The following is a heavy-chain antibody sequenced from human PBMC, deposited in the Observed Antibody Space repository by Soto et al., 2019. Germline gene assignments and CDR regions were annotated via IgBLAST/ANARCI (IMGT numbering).Heavy chain of an antibody. CDR2: ISYDGSNK. CDR3: AKEGYSYDPYYFDY. Sequence: GSLRLSCAASGFIFSSYGMHWVRQAPGKGLEWVAVISYDGSNKYYADSVKGRFTISRDNSKNTLYLQMNSLRAEDTAVYYCAKEGYSYDPYYFDYWGQGTLVTVSS. D-gene: IGHD5-18*01. J-gene: IGHJ4*02. CDR1: GFIFSSYG. V-gene: IGHV3-30*18.